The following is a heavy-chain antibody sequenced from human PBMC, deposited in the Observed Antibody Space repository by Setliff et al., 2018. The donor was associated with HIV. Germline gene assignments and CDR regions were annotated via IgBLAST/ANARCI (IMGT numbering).Heavy chain of an antibody. CDR3: ARDISLGILYTTPDY. CDR1: GFTFSSYG. V-gene: IGHV3-30*02. J-gene: IGHJ4*02. D-gene: IGHD2-15*01. Sequence: PGGSLRLSCAASGFTFSSYGMHWVRQAPGKGLEWVAFIRYDGSNKYYADSVKGRFTISRDNSKNTLCLQMNSLRAEDTAVYYCARDISLGILYTTPDYWGQGTLVTVSS. CDR2: IRYDGSNK.